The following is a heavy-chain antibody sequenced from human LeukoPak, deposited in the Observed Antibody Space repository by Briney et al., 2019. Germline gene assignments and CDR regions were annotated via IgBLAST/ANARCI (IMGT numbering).Heavy chain of an antibody. CDR1: GFTFSSYS. CDR3: ARDSAGHGGFDY. V-gene: IGHV3-21*01. Sequence: GGSLRLSCAASGFTFSSYSRKWGRRAPGKGLEWCSSISCSSSYIYYAASVKGRFTISIDNAKNSLYLQMNSLRAEDTAVYYCARDSAGHGGFDYWGQGTLVTVSS. J-gene: IGHJ4*02. D-gene: IGHD6-13*01. CDR2: ISCSSSYI.